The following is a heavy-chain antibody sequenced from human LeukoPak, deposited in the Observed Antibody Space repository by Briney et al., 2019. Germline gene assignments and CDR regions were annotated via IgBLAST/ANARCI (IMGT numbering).Heavy chain of an antibody. V-gene: IGHV1-18*01. Sequence: GASVKVSCKASGYTFTSYDISWVRQAPGQGLEWMGWNSVYSGKTNYAQKLQGRVTMTIDTSTSTAYMELKSLRSDDTAVYYCARGGYRYGYDYWGQGTLVTVSS. CDR1: GYTFTSYD. J-gene: IGHJ4*02. D-gene: IGHD5-18*01. CDR3: ARGGYRYGYDY. CDR2: NSVYSGKT.